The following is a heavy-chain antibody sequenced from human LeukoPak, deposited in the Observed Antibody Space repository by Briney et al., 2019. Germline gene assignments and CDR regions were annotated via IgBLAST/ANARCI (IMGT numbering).Heavy chain of an antibody. V-gene: IGHV3-9*01. CDR3: AKDSSLIAVAGYVDY. D-gene: IGHD6-19*01. Sequence: GGSLRLSCAASGFTFDDYAMHWVRHAPGKGLEWVSGISWNSGSIGYADSVKGRFTISRDNAKNSLYLQMNSLRAEDTALYYCAKDSSLIAVAGYVDYWGQGTLVTVSS. CDR2: ISWNSGSI. J-gene: IGHJ4*02. CDR1: GFTFDDYA.